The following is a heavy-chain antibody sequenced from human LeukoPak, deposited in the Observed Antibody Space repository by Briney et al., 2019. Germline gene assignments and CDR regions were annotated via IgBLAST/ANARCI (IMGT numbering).Heavy chain of an antibody. CDR3: AREGGDGRGWFGY. CDR2: ISGDSSII. V-gene: IGHV3-48*02. D-gene: IGHD6-19*01. J-gene: IGHJ4*02. Sequence: PGGSLRLSRAASGFALSIYSMTWVRQAPGKGLEWVAYISGDSSIINYADSLKGRFTVSRDNARNSLYLQMISLRDEDTAVYYCAREGGDGRGWFGYWGQGALVTVSS. CDR1: GFALSIYS.